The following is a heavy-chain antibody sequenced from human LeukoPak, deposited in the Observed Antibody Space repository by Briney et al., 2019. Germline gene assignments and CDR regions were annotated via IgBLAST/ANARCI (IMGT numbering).Heavy chain of an antibody. V-gene: IGHV1-2*02. CDR1: GYTFSDYY. CDR2: INPNSGAT. Sequence: ASVKVSCKASGYTFSDYYMHWVRQAPGQGLEGMGWINPNSGATGYAQKFQGRVTMTRDTSISTADMELNSLRSDDTAMYYCSRGSALNRAYSGYDPPFHYWGQGTLVAVSS. CDR3: SRGSALNRAYSGYDPPFHY. J-gene: IGHJ4*02. D-gene: IGHD5-12*01.